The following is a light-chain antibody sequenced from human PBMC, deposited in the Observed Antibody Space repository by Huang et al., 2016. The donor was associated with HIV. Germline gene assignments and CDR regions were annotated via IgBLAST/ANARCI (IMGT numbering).Light chain of an antibody. J-gene: IGKJ3*01. Sequence: EIVMTQSPATLSVSPGERATLSCRAMQSVSSNLAWYQQNPGQAPRLLIYGASTRATGIPARFSGSGSGTEFTLTISSLQSEDFAVYYCQQYNNWPKVFTFGPGTKVDIK. CDR2: GAS. CDR3: QQYNNWPKVFT. V-gene: IGKV3-15*01. CDR1: QSVSSN.